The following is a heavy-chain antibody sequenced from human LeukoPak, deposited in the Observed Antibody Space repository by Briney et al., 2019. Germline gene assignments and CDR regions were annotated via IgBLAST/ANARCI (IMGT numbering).Heavy chain of an antibody. CDR3: ARSQAGRYDAFDI. CDR2: SYYSGST. V-gene: IGHV4-59*08. D-gene: IGHD1-26*01. CDR1: GGSISSYY. Sequence: SETLSLTCTVSGGSISSYYWSWIRQPPGKGLEWIGYSYYSGSTNYNPSLKSRVTISVDTSKNQFSLKLGSVTAADTAVYYCARSQAGRYDAFDIWGQGTMVTVSS. J-gene: IGHJ3*02.